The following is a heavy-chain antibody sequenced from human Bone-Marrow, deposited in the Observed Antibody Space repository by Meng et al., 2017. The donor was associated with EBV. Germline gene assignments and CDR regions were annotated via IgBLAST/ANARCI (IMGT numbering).Heavy chain of an antibody. CDR1: GXTLTGYY. D-gene: IGHD6-13*01. CDR3: ARDSKQGFDY. J-gene: IGHJ4*02. Sequence: LQTESEAKNAEXXLRFSCNAAGXTLTGYYMHCVRQAPGQGLEWMGCINPNSGGTNYAQKFQGWVTMTRDTSISTAYMELSRLRSDDTAVYYCARDSKQGFDYWGQETXVTVSS. V-gene: IGHV1-2*04. CDR2: INPNSGGT.